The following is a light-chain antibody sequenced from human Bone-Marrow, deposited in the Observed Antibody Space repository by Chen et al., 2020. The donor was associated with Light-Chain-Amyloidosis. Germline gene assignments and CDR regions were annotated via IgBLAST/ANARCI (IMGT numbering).Light chain of an antibody. V-gene: IGKV1-27*01. CDR3: QKYNSAPRT. J-gene: IGKJ4*01. Sequence: DIQMTQSPSSLSASVGDRVTISCRASQGISSYVAWYQVKPGKLPKLLIYAASTLQSGVPSRFSGSGSGTDFTLNISSLQPEDVASYYCQKYNSAPRTFGGGTNVEIK. CDR1: QGISSY. CDR2: AAS.